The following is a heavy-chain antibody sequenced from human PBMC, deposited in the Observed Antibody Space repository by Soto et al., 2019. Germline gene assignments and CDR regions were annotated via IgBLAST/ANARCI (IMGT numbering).Heavy chain of an antibody. J-gene: IGHJ6*02. D-gene: IGHD2-2*01. CDR1: GFTFDDYT. Sequence: PGGSLRLSCAASGFTFDDYTMHWVRQAPGKGLEWVSLISWDGGSTYYADSVKGRFTISRDNSKNSLYLQMNSLRTEDTALYYWAKDTGYCSSTSCLGGYYYYYGMDVWGQGTTVTVSS. CDR3: AKDTGYCSSTSCLGGYYYYYGMDV. V-gene: IGHV3-43*01. CDR2: ISWDGGST.